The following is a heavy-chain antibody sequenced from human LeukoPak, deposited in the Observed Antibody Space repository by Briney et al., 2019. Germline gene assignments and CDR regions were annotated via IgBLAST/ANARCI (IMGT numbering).Heavy chain of an antibody. J-gene: IGHJ5*02. V-gene: IGHV4-34*01. Sequence: SETLSLTCAVYGGSFSGYYWSWIRQPPGKGLEWIGEINHSGSTNYNPSLKSRVTISVDTSKNQFSLKLSSVTAADTAVYYCARHRALYDHIADNWFDPWGQGTLVTVSS. D-gene: IGHD3-3*01. CDR1: GGSFSGYY. CDR2: INHSGST. CDR3: ARHRALYDHIADNWFDP.